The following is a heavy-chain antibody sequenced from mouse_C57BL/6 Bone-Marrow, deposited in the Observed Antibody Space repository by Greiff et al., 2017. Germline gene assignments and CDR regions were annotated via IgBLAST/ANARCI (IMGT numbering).Heavy chain of an antibody. Sequence: QVQLKESGPGLVQPSQSLFITCTVSGFSLTSYGVHWVRQSPGKGLEWLGVIWSGGSTDYNAAFISRLSISKDNSKSQVFFKMNSLQADDTAIYYCARNNWDEDWFAYWGQGTLVTVSA. V-gene: IGHV2-2*01. J-gene: IGHJ3*01. CDR1: GFSLTSYG. D-gene: IGHD4-1*02. CDR2: IWSGGST. CDR3: ARNNWDEDWFAY.